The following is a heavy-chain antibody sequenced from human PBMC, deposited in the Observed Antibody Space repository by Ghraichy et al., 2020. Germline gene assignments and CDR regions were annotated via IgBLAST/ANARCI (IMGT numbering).Heavy chain of an antibody. V-gene: IGHV4-59*01. Sequence: SETLSLTCTVSGGSISSYYWSWIRQPPGKGLEWIGYIYYSGSTNYNPSLKSRVTISVDTSKNQFSLKLSSVTAADTAVYYCARGVGYSGSYNDAFDIWGQGTMVTVSS. D-gene: IGHD1-26*01. CDR3: ARGVGYSGSYNDAFDI. J-gene: IGHJ3*02. CDR2: IYYSGST. CDR1: GGSISSYY.